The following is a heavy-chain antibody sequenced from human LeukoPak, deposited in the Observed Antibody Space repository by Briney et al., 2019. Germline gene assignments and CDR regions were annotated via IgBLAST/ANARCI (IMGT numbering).Heavy chain of an antibody. V-gene: IGHV3-48*03. Sequence: GGSLRLSCAASGFTFSSYEMNWVRQAPGKGLEWVSYISNSGTAIYYADSAKGRFTISRDNAKSSLYLQMNSLRAEDTAVYYCAASITMFDYWGQGTLVTVSS. CDR3: AASITMFDY. CDR1: GFTFSSYE. D-gene: IGHD3-10*01. CDR2: ISNSGTAI. J-gene: IGHJ4*02.